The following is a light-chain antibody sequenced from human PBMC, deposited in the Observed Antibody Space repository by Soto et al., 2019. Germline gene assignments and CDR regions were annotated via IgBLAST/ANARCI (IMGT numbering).Light chain of an antibody. J-gene: IGKJ1*01. Sequence: EIVLTQSPGTLSLSPGERATLSCRASQSVDSSFLGWYQQKPGQSPRLLIYAASSRASGIPDRFSGSGSGTDFTLSINGRDPEDLAVYYGQQYGTVPWTFGQGTKVEIK. CDR3: QQYGTVPWT. CDR1: QSVDSSF. V-gene: IGKV3-20*01. CDR2: AAS.